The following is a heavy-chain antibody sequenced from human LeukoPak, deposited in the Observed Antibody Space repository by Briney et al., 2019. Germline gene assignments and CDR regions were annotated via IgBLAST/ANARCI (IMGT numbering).Heavy chain of an antibody. Sequence: AGGSLRLSCAASGFTFSSYAMHWVRQAPGKGLEWVAVISSDGRNKYYAESVKGRFTISRDNSKSTLYLQMNSLTAEDTAVYYCARTLDYDILTGYYNPSYYFDYWGQGTLVTVSS. CDR1: GFTFSSYA. J-gene: IGHJ4*02. V-gene: IGHV3-30*04. CDR2: ISSDGRNK. D-gene: IGHD3-9*01. CDR3: ARTLDYDILTGYYNPSYYFDY.